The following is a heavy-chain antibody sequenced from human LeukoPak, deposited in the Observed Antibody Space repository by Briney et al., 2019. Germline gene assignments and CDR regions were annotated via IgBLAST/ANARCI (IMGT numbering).Heavy chain of an antibody. CDR3: ARARSSGYYYAWWFDP. D-gene: IGHD3-22*01. CDR2: IYPGDSDT. CDR1: GYSFTSYW. Sequence: NRGESLKISCKGSGYSFTSYWIGWVRQMPGKGLEWMGIIYPGDSDTRYSPSFQGQVTISADKSISTAYLQWSSLKASDTAMYYCARARSSGYYYAWWFDPWGQGTLVTVSS. J-gene: IGHJ5*02. V-gene: IGHV5-51*01.